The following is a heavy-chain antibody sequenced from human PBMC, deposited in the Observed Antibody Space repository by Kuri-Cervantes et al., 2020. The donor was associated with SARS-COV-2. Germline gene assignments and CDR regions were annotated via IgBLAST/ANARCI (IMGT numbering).Heavy chain of an antibody. CDR2: ISYDGSNK. CDR1: GFTFSSYA. CDR3: ASAPSYCSGGSCYPLGE. Sequence: GESLKISCAASGFTFSSYAMHWVRQAPGKGLEWVAVISYDGSNKYYADSVKGRFTISRDNAKNSLYLQMNSLRAEDTALYHCASAPSYCSGGSCYPLGEWGQGTVVTVSS. D-gene: IGHD2-15*01. J-gene: IGHJ4*02. V-gene: IGHV3-30-3*01.